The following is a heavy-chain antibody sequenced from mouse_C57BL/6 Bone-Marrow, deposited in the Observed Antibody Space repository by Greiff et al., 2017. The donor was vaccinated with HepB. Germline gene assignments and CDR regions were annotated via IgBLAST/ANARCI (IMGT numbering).Heavy chain of an antibody. Sequence: LVESGPGLVAPSQSLSITCTVSGFSLTSYAISWVRQPPGKGLEWLGVIWTGGGTNYNSALKSRLSISKDNSKIQVFLKMNSLQTDDTARYYCARWAYYSNYPYAMDYWGQGTSVTVSS. V-gene: IGHV2-9-1*01. J-gene: IGHJ4*01. CDR1: GFSLTSYA. CDR2: IWTGGGT. CDR3: ARWAYYSNYPYAMDY. D-gene: IGHD2-5*01.